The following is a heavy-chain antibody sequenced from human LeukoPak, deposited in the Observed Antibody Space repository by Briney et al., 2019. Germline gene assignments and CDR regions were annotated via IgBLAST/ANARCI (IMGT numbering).Heavy chain of an antibody. CDR2: ISAYNGNT. J-gene: IGHJ4*02. CDR3: ARTPDPDIVVVVAAKVFDY. Sequence: ASVKVSCKAPGYTFTSYGISWVRQAPGQGLEWMGWISAYNGNTNYAQKLQGRVTMTTDTSTSTAYMELRSLRSDDTAVYYCARTPDPDIVVVVAAKVFDYWGQGTLVTVSS. D-gene: IGHD2-15*01. V-gene: IGHV1-18*01. CDR1: GYTFTSYG.